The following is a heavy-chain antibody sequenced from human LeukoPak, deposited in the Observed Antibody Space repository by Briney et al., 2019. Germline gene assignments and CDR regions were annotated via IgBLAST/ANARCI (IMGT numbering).Heavy chain of an antibody. D-gene: IGHD3-22*01. CDR1: GGSISSFY. V-gene: IGHV4-4*07. CDR3: ASDSFYDSGGYFYY. J-gene: IGHJ4*02. CDR2: LSTRGNT. Sequence: SETLSLTCSISGGSISSFYWSWIRQPAGKGLEWIGRLSTRGNTDYNPSLKSRVTLSVDTSNNQFSLKLTSVTAADTAVYYCASDSFYDSGGYFYYWGQGTLVTVSS.